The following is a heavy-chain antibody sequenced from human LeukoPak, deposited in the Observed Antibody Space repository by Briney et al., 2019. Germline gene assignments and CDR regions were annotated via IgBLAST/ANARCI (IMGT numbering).Heavy chain of an antibody. J-gene: IGHJ4*02. V-gene: IGHV1-8*01. CDR3: DRRTMWDASGWRSPDY. D-gene: IGHD6-19*01. CDR1: GYTFTNYD. CDR2: MNPNSGDT. Sequence: ASVKVSCKASGYTFTNYDINWVRQATRQGLERMGWMNPNSGDTSYAQKFQSRGTMTTETSLNTAYTELNSLTSEDTDVYYCDRRTMWDASGWRSPDYWGQGTLVTVSS.